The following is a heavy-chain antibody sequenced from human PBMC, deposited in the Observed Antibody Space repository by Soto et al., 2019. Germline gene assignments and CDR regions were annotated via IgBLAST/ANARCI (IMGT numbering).Heavy chain of an antibody. CDR1: GYTFPNYG. V-gene: IGHV1-18*01. J-gene: IGHJ4*02. CDR3: ARGSSPFDFDS. CDR2: INSDNGKT. Sequence: QVHLVQSGAEVKKPGASVKVSCKTSGYTFPNYGINWVRQAPGQGLEWMGWINSDNGKTNYAQRLQGRVTMTTDTSATTAYMELRSLRSDDTAVYYCARGSSPFDFDSWGQGTRVTVS. D-gene: IGHD6-13*01.